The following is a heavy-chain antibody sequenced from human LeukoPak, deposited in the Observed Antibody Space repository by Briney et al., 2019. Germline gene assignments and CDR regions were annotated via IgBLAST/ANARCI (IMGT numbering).Heavy chain of an antibody. CDR1: GSIFTSYW. CDR2: IYPGDSDT. V-gene: IGHV5-51*01. Sequence: GASLQISGEGSGSIFTSYWIGGVRQLRGKGVECMGIIYPGDSDTRYSPSFQGQVTISADKSISTAYLQWSSLKASDTAMYYCARQTAVAGYYYYGMDVWGKGTTVTVSS. D-gene: IGHD6-13*01. CDR3: ARQTAVAGYYYYGMDV. J-gene: IGHJ6*04.